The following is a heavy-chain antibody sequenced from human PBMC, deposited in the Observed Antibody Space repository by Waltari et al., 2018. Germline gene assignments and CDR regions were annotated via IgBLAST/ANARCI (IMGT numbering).Heavy chain of an antibody. CDR3: ATYIGASVGTAAFDV. V-gene: IGHV4-39*01. Sequence: WIRQPPGKGLEWIVTISYAGTTYTNPPLRSRLTMSRDTSKNQLSLTLGSTTAADTAVYYCATYIGASVGTAAFDVWGQGTMVTVSS. J-gene: IGHJ3*01. CDR2: ISYAGTT. D-gene: IGHD5-12*01.